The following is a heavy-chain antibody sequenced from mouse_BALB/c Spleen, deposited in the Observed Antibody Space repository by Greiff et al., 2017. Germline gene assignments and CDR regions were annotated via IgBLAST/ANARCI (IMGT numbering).Heavy chain of an antibody. V-gene: IGHV3-2*02. CDR1: GYSITSDYA. CDR2: ISYSGST. CDR3: ARGDFDY. J-gene: IGHJ2*01. Sequence: EVQRVESGPGLVKPSQSLSLTCTVTGYSITSDYAWNWIRQFPGNKLEWMGYISYSGSTSYNPSLKSRISITRDTSKNQFFLQLNSVTTEDTATYYCARGDFDYWGQGTTLTVSS.